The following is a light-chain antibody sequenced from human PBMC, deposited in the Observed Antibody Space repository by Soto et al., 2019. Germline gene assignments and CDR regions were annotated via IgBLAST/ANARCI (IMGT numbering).Light chain of an antibody. CDR1: SSNIGAGYE. Sequence: QSVLTQPPSVSEAPGQRVTISCTGSSSNIGAGYEAHWYQQVPGTAPKLLIYENNNRPSGVPDRFSGSKSGTSASLAISGLQSEDEADYYCAAWDDSLNGLVFGTGTKVTVL. J-gene: IGLJ1*01. V-gene: IGLV1-40*01. CDR3: AAWDDSLNGLV. CDR2: ENN.